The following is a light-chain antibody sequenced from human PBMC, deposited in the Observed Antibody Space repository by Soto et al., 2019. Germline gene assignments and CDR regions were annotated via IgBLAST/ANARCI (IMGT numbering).Light chain of an antibody. CDR2: RGS. CDR3: KQDNKWPRT. CDR1: RRLVYTSGDSY. Sequence: IMVTPPPLALSFTPVEPASISSTSSRRLVYTSGDSYLDWYLQRPGQAPRLLIYRGSKRAPGVSDRISGSGSGTRFTLKISRVEAEDVGIYYCKQDNKWPRTFGQGTKVDIK. J-gene: IGKJ1*01. V-gene: IGKV2-28*01.